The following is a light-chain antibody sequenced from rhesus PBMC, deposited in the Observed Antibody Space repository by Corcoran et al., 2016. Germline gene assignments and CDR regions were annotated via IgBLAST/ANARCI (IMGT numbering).Light chain of an antibody. V-gene: IGKV1-94*01. J-gene: IGKJ1*01. CDR2: AAS. CDR3: LQDYTTPWT. Sequence: DIQMTQSPSSLSASVGDRVTVTCRASQGINKELSWYQQKPGKAPTLLIYAASTLQTGVSSRFRGSGSVTDDTLTISSLQPEDVATYYCLQDYTTPWTFGQGTKVEIK. CDR1: QGINKE.